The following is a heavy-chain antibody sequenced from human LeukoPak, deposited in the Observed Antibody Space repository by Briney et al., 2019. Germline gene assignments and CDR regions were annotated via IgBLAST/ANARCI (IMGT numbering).Heavy chain of an antibody. J-gene: IGHJ4*02. V-gene: IGHV1-18*01. CDR2: ISAYNGNT. CDR3: GTDPGITGTTGFDY. Sequence: ASVKVSCKASGYTFTSYGISWVRQAPGQGLEWMGWISAYNGNTNYAQKFQGRVTMTEDTSTDTAYMELSSLRSEDTAVYYCGTDPGITGTTGFDYWGQGTLVTVSS. CDR1: GYTFTSYG. D-gene: IGHD1-7*01.